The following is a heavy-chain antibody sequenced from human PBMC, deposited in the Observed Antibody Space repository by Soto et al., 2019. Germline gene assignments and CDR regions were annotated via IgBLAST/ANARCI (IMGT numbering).Heavy chain of an antibody. CDR2: IDTSGTKI. CDR1: GYTFSDYY. V-gene: IGHV3-11*01. Sequence: PGGSLRLSCAASGYTFSDYYMRWIRQAPGTGLEWISYIDTSGTKIYYADSVKGRFTITRDNAKNSLYLEMNSLRDEDTAVYYCASHYDMWSGYLSPVDYWGQGTLSTVSS. J-gene: IGHJ4*02. D-gene: IGHD3-3*01. CDR3: ASHYDMWSGYLSPVDY.